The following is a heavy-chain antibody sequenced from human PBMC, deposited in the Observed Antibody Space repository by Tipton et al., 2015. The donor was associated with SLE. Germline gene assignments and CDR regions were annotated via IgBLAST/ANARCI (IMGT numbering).Heavy chain of an antibody. V-gene: IGHV4-59*08. J-gene: IGHJ4*02. D-gene: IGHD6-6*01. Sequence: TLSLTCTVSGVSFSSYYWSWIRQSPGKRLEWIGYVFYTGSTKYNPSLDSRVTISVDTSRNQFSLKLTSVTAADTAVYYCARPRSGSSAPFDYWGQGTLVTVSS. CDR1: GVSFSSYY. CDR2: VFYTGST. CDR3: ARPRSGSSAPFDY.